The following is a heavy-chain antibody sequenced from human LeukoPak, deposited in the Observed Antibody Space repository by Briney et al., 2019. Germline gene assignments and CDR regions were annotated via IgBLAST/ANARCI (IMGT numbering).Heavy chain of an antibody. V-gene: IGHV4-61*02. CDR2: IYTSGST. CDR3: ARDVYCSTTSCYLGAYYMDV. CDR1: GGSISSGSYY. Sequence: SQTLSLTCTVSGGSISSGSYYWSWIRQPAGKGLEWIGRIYTSGSTNYNPSLKSRVTISVDTSKNQFSLKLSSVTAADTAVYYCARDVYCSTTSCYLGAYYMDVWGKGTTVTVSS. D-gene: IGHD2-2*01. J-gene: IGHJ6*03.